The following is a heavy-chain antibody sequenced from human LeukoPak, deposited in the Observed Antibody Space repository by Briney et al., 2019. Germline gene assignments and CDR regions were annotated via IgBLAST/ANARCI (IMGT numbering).Heavy chain of an antibody. Sequence: GGSLRLSCAASGFTFSSYGMHWVRQAPGKGLEWVAFIRYDGSNKYYADSVKGRFTISRDNSKNTLYLQMNSLRAEDTAVYYCAKLLVVPAAIPLDYWGQGTLVTVSS. CDR3: AKLLVVPAAIPLDY. CDR2: IRYDGSNK. V-gene: IGHV3-30*02. J-gene: IGHJ4*02. D-gene: IGHD2-2*02. CDR1: GFTFSSYG.